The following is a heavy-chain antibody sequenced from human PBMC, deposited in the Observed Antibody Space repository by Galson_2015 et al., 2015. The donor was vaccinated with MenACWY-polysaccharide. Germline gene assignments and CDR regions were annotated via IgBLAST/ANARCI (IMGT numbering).Heavy chain of an antibody. J-gene: IGHJ6*02. CDR2: IKQDGSET. Sequence: SLRLSCAASGFTFSSSWMNWVRQAPGKGLEWVAKIKQDGSETYYVDSVKGRFTISRDNAENSLYLQMNSLRAEDTAVYYCARGYYGMDVGGQGTTVTVSS. CDR1: GFTFSSSW. V-gene: IGHV3-7*01. CDR3: ARGYYGMDV.